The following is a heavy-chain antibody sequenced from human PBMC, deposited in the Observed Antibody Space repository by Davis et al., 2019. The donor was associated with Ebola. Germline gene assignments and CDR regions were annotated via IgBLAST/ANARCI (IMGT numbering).Heavy chain of an antibody. J-gene: IGHJ5*02. CDR3: ARYYYGSGSINWFDP. V-gene: IGHV1-18*01. CDR2: IIAYNGNT. D-gene: IGHD3-10*01. Sequence: ASVKVSCKASGYSFTDDGISWVXXXXXXGIEWMGWIIAYNGNTNYAQKLQGRVTMTTDTSTSTAYMEQRSLRSDDTAVYYCARYYYGSGSINWFDPWGQGTLVTVSS. CDR1: GYSFTDDG.